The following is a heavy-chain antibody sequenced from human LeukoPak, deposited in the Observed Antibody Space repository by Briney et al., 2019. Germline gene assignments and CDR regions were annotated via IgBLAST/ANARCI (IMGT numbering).Heavy chain of an antibody. D-gene: IGHD4-17*01. CDR2: ISPEDSDT. J-gene: IGHJ4*02. CDR1: GYRFTAYW. Sequence: GESLKISCKGSGYRFTAYWIGWVRQMPGKGLEWMGIISPEDSDTRYSPSFQGQVTISADESISTAYLQWSSLKASDTALYYCARYRGDYVSLPSPFDYWGRGTLVTVSS. V-gene: IGHV5-51*01. CDR3: ARYRGDYVSLPSPFDY.